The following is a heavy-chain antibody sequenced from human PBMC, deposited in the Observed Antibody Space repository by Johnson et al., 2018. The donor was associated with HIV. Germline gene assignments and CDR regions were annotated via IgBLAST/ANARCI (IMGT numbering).Heavy chain of an antibody. Sequence: QVQLVESGGGVVQTGGSLRLSCAASGFTFSSYGMHWVRQAPGKGLEWVAFIRYDGSNKYYADSVKGRFTISRDNSENTLYLQMNSLKAEDTAVYYCASLSDDAFDFWGQGTMVIVSS. J-gene: IGHJ3*01. CDR1: GFTFSSYG. CDR2: IRYDGSNK. CDR3: ASLSDDAFDF. V-gene: IGHV3-30*02.